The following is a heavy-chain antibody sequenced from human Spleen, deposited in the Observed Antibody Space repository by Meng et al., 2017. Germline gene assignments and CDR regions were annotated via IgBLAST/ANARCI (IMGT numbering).Heavy chain of an antibody. V-gene: IGHV1-2*06. J-gene: IGHJ4*02. CDR1: GYNFPEYN. Sequence: QVQLGRSGAEVKKPGASVKVSCKPSGYNFPEYNIHWVRRAPGQGLEWMGRINPKSGDTHYAQKFQARVTMTGDTSISTAYMELSGLRSDDTAMYYCARDEDISAAGKLFGDYWGQGTLVTASS. CDR3: ARDEDISAAGKLFGDY. CDR2: INPKSGDT. D-gene: IGHD6-25*01.